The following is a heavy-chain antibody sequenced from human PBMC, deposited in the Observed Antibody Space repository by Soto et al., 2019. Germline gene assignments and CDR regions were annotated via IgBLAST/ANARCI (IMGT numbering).Heavy chain of an antibody. J-gene: IGHJ4*02. CDR1: GYTFSTYA. D-gene: IGHD3-3*01. CDR3: ARSGGGYDN. CDR2: ISAYNGIT. V-gene: IGHV1-18*01. Sequence: QVRLVQSGIEVKKPGASVKVSCKTSGYTFSTYAISWVRQAPGQGLEWMGWISAYNGITVYAQVFQGRVTMTTNTSTSTAYLDLTSLRSDDTALYYCARSGGGYDNWGQGTLVTVSS.